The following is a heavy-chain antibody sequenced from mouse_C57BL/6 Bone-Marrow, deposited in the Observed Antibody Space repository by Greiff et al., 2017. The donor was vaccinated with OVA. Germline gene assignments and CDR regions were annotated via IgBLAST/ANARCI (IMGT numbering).Heavy chain of an antibody. CDR1: GYTFTSYG. V-gene: IGHV1-81*01. CDR2: IYPRSGNT. D-gene: IGHD1-1*01. CDR3: ARGDYYGSSYVPFYWYFDV. J-gene: IGHJ1*03. Sequence: QVQLQQSGAELARPGASVQLSCKASGYTFTSYGISWVKQRTGQGLEWIGEIYPRSGNTYYNEKFKGKATLTADKSSSTAYMELRSLTSEDSAVYFCARGDYYGSSYVPFYWYFDVWGTGTTVTVSS.